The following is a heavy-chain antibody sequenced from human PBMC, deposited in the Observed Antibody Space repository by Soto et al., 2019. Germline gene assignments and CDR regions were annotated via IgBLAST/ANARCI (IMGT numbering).Heavy chain of an antibody. CDR1: GLPVSTNY. CDR3: VRPLPSGQNYGMDV. Sequence: EVPLVESGGGLIQPGGSLNLSCAASGLPVSTNYMSWVRQGPGKGLEWVSVIYNDGKTYYADSVKGRFTISRDASKNTLHLQMDSLRDEDTAVYYCVRPLPSGQNYGMDVWGQGTTVTVSS. D-gene: IGHD3-10*01. CDR2: IYNDGKT. J-gene: IGHJ6*02. V-gene: IGHV3-53*01.